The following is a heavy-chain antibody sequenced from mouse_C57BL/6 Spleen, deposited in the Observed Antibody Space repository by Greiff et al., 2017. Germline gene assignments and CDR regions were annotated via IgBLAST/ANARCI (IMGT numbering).Heavy chain of an antibody. CDR3: ARRRALLYEGPYFDY. V-gene: IGHV5-9*01. CDR2: ISGGGGNT. Sequence: EVKLVESGGGLVKPGGSLKLSCAASGFTFSSYTMSWVRQTPEQRLEWVATISGGGGNTYYPDSVKGRFTISRDNAKNTLYLQRSSLRSEDTALYYCARRRALLYEGPYFDYWGQGTTLTVSS. D-gene: IGHD2-3*01. J-gene: IGHJ2*01. CDR1: GFTFSSYT.